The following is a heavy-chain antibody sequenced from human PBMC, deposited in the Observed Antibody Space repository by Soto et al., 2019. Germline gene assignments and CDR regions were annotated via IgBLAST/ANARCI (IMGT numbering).Heavy chain of an antibody. CDR2: ISGGGSTT. J-gene: IGHJ4*02. Sequence: PGGSLRLSCAASGFTSNSYAMSWVRQAPGKGLEWVSGISGGGSTTYYAGSVKGRFTISRDNSKSTFYLQMNSLRAEDTAVYFCAKYPEYSVYDGTYFDYWGQGTLVTVSS. CDR3: AKYPEYSVYDGTYFDY. D-gene: IGHD5-12*01. V-gene: IGHV3-23*01. CDR1: GFTSNSYA.